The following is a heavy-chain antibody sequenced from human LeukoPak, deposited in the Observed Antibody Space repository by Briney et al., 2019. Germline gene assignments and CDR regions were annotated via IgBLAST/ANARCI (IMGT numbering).Heavy chain of an antibody. D-gene: IGHD2-2*01. CDR2: ISGSGGST. CDR1: GFTFSSYA. Sequence: GGSLRLSCAASGFTFSSYAMSWVRQAPGKGLEWVSAISGSGGSTYYADSVKGRFTISRDNSKNTLYLQMNSLRAEDTAVYYCAKSDCSSTSCHRGDNYWGQGTLVTVSS. CDR3: AKSDCSSTSCHRGDNY. V-gene: IGHV3-23*01. J-gene: IGHJ4*02.